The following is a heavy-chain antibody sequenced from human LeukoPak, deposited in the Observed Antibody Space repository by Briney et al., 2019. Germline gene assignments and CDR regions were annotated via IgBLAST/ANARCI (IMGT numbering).Heavy chain of an antibody. Sequence: PGGSLRLSCAVSGFTFTTYAMTWVRQAPGKGLEWVSAISGSGTSTYYADSVKGRFTISRDNSKNTLYLQMSSLRVEDTAIYYCANVRDSSGKWFDYWGQGTLVTVSS. CDR3: ANVRDSSGKWFDY. D-gene: IGHD3-10*01. CDR2: ISGSGTST. V-gene: IGHV3-23*01. CDR1: GFTFTTYA. J-gene: IGHJ4*02.